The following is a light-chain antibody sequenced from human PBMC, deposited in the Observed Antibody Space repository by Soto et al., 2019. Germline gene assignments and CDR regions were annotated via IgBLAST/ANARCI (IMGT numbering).Light chain of an antibody. CDR1: QSISIY. CDR3: QQYYTLPT. Sequence: IPMTQSPSSLSVSVGDRVTITCRASQSISIYVNWYQQKSGRAPKLLIYTASSLQSGVPSRFTGSGSGTDFTLTITGMQPEDFATYYCQQYYTLPTLGQGTRLEIE. CDR2: TAS. V-gene: IGKV1-39*01. J-gene: IGKJ5*01.